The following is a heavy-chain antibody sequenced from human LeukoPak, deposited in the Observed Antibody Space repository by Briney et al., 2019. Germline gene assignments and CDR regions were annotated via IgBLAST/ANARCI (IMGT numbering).Heavy chain of an antibody. CDR3: AREIGSAARGR. CDR2: IKEDGSEK. CDR1: GFTFDSYW. D-gene: IGHD6-13*01. V-gene: IGHV3-7*05. J-gene: IGHJ4*02. Sequence: GGSLRLSCATSGFTFDSYWMSWVRQAPGKGLEWVANIKEDGSEKYYVDSVKGRSTISRDNAKNSVYLQMKSLRAEDTAMYYCAREIGSAARGRWGQGTLVIVS.